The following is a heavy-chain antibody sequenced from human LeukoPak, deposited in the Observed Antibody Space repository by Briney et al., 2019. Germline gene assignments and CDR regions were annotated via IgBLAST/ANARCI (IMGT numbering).Heavy chain of an antibody. CDR3: SFLEWLIQDY. CDR1: GGSFSGYY. D-gene: IGHD3-3*02. V-gene: IGHV4-34*01. Sequence: SETLSLTCAVYGGSFSGYYWSWIRQPPGKGLEWIGEINHSGSTNYNPSLKSRVTISVDTSKNQFSLKLSSVTAADTAVYYCSFLEWLIQDYWGQGTLVTVSS. J-gene: IGHJ4*02. CDR2: INHSGST.